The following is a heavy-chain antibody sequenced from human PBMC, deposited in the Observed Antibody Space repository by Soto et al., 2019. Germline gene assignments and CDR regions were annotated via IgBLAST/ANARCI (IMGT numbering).Heavy chain of an antibody. V-gene: IGHV4-34*01. CDR3: ASSGSGSYYNGYYFDY. D-gene: IGHD3-10*01. CDR1: GGSFSAYY. CDR2: IHHSGGP. J-gene: IGHJ4*02. Sequence: QVQLQQWGAGLLKPSETLSLTCAVYGGSFSAYYWTWIRQSPGKGLEWIGEIHHSGGPKYNPSLKSRVPISAATSKNQFSLELSSVTAADTAVYYCASSGSGSYYNGYYFDYWGQGTLVTVSS.